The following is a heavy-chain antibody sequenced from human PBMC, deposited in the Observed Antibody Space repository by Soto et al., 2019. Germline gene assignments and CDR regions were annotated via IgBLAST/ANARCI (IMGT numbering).Heavy chain of an antibody. D-gene: IGHD3-10*01. CDR3: ARDRFGADGSGSYSPE. J-gene: IGHJ4*02. Sequence: QVQLQESGPGLVKPSETLSLTCTVSGGSISSYYWSWIRQPPGKGLEWIGYIYYSGSTNYNPSLKRRVTISVDTYKNQCSLKRSSVTAADTAVYYCARDRFGADGSGSYSPEWGQGTLVTVSS. CDR1: GGSISSYY. CDR2: IYYSGST. V-gene: IGHV4-59*01.